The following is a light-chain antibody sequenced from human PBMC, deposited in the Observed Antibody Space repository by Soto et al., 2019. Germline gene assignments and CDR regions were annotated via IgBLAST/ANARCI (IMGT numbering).Light chain of an antibody. CDR2: GAS. Sequence: EIVLTQSPGTLSLSPGEGATLSCRASQSVSNNNLAWYQQKPGQAPRLLIFGASNRASDIPDRFSGSGSGTDFTLTISRLEPEDFAVYFCQQRAGWPPTFGGGTKVEIK. CDR3: QQRAGWPPT. J-gene: IGKJ4*01. CDR1: QSVSNNN. V-gene: IGKV3-20*01.